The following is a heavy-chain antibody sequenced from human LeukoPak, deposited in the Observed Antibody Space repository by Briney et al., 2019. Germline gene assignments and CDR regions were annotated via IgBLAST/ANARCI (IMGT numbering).Heavy chain of an antibody. D-gene: IGHD4-17*01. CDR2: IYTSGST. Sequence: SETLSLTCTVSGGSISSYYWSWIRQPAGKGLEWIGRIYTSGSTNYNPSLKSRVAMSVDTSKNQFSLKLSSVTAADTAVYYCARDRGYGDYVFCFDYWGQGTLVTVSS. CDR3: ARDRGYGDYVFCFDY. CDR1: GGSISSYY. V-gene: IGHV4-4*07. J-gene: IGHJ4*02.